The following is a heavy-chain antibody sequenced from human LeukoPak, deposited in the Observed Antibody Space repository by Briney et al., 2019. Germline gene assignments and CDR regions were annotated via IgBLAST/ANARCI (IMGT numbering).Heavy chain of an antibody. V-gene: IGHV3-53*01. CDR3: ARRGDGGRSFDY. J-gene: IGHJ4*02. D-gene: IGHD4-23*01. CDR1: GFNVSNNY. Sequence: GGSLRLSCAASGFNVSNNYMTWVRQAPGKGLEWVSLIYSRGSTYYADSVKGRFTISRDNSKNTLYLQVNSLRAEDTAVYYCARRGDGGRSFDYWGQGTLVTVSS. CDR2: IYSRGST.